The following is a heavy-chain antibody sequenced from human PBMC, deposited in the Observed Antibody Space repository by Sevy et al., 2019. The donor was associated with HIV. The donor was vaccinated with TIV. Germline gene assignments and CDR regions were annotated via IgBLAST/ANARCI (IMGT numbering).Heavy chain of an antibody. D-gene: IGHD4-17*01. J-gene: IGHJ4*02. CDR2: ISSSSSYI. Sequence: GGSLRLSCAASGFTLSSYSMNWVRQAPGKGLEWVSSISSSSSYIYYADSVKGRFTISRDNAKNSLYLQMNSLRAEDTAVYYCARDVGGDFDYWGQGSLVTVSS. CDR3: ARDVGGDFDY. V-gene: IGHV3-21*01. CDR1: GFTLSSYS.